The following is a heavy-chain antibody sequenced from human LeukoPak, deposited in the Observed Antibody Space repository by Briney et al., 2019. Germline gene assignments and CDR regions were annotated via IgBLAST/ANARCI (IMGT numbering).Heavy chain of an antibody. V-gene: IGHV3-21*01. D-gene: IGHD1-26*01. J-gene: IGHJ4*02. Sequence: GGSLRLSCAASGFTSSSYAMNWVRQAPRKGLEWVSSITRSSSYIYYADSVKGRFTISRDNAKNSLFLQVNSLRAEDTALYYCATSGSGGNYPLDYWGQGSLVTVSS. CDR1: GFTSSSYA. CDR3: ATSGSGGNYPLDY. CDR2: ITRSSSYI.